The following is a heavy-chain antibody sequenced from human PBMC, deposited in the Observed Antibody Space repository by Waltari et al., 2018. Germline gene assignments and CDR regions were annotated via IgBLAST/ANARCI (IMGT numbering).Heavy chain of an antibody. J-gene: IGHJ5*02. CDR1: DLTFSSYS. Sequence: EEQLVESGGGLVKPGGSLRLSCAASDLTFSSYSMNWVRQAPGKGLEWVESISSPSHYIYYADSVKGRFTISRDNAKNSLYLQMNSLRAEDTAVYYCARGFWFATVSTFTWFDPWGQGTLVTVSS. V-gene: IGHV3-21*01. CDR3: ARGFWFATVSTFTWFDP. CDR2: ISSPSHYI. D-gene: IGHD4-17*01.